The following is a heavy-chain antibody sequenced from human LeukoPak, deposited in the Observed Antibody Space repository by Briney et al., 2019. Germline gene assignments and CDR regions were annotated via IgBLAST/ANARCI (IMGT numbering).Heavy chain of an antibody. Sequence: GGSLRLSCVASGFAFSSYWMHWVRQAPGKGLEWVSSISSSSSYIYYADSVKGRFTIPRDNAKNSLYLQMNSLRAEDTAVYYCVNPKFHWGQGTLVTVSS. CDR2: ISSSSSYI. V-gene: IGHV3-21*01. CDR1: GFAFSSYW. J-gene: IGHJ4*02. CDR3: VNPKFH.